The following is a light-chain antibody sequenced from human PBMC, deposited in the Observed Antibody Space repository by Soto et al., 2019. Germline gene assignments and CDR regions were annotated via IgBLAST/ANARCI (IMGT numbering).Light chain of an antibody. V-gene: IGKV3-20*01. CDR2: GAS. CDR3: QQYGSSPFVT. CDR1: QSVSSSY. Sequence: EIVLTQSPGTLSLSPGERATLSCRASQSVSSSYLAWYQQKPGQAPRLLIYGASSRATGIPDRFSGSGSGKDFTLTISRLEREDFAVYYCQQYGSSPFVTFGQGTKVEIK. J-gene: IGKJ1*01.